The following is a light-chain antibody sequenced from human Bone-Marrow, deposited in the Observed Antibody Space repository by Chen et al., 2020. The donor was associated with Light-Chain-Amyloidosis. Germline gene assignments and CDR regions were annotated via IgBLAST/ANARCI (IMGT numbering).Light chain of an antibody. CDR3: QVWDRSSDRPV. J-gene: IGLJ3*02. CDR1: NIGSTS. CDR2: DYS. Sequence: SYLLTQPSSVSVAPGQMATIACGGNNIGSTSVHWYQQTPGQAPLLVVYDYSDRPSGIPERLSGSNSGNTATLTISRVEAGDEADYYCQVWDRSSDRPVFGGGTKLTVL. V-gene: IGLV3-21*02.